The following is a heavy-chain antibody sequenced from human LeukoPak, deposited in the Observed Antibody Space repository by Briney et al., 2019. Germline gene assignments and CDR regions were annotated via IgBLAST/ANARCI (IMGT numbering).Heavy chain of an antibody. CDR1: GSTLSTYW. V-gene: IGHV3-74*01. J-gene: IGHJ4*02. Sequence: GGSLRLSCAASGSTLSTYWMHWVRQAPGKGLVWVSQINTDGNSTTYADSVKGRFTVSRDNAKNTLYLQMNSLRAEDTAVCYCARELASGDWGQGTLVTVSS. CDR3: ARELASGD. D-gene: IGHD6-13*01. CDR2: INTDGNST.